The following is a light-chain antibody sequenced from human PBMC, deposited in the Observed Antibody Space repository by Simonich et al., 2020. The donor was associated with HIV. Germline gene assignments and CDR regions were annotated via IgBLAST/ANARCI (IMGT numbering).Light chain of an antibody. CDR2: DAS. CDR3: QQNDDLPLT. V-gene: IGKV1-33*01. J-gene: IGKJ4*01. Sequence: DIQLPQSPSSLSASVGKRVTITSKANKDITNSLNWDQQKSGKDPKVLIYDASNLETGVPLRFSGSRSGTNFTFTISSLQAEDIATYYCQQNDDLPLTFGGGTKVEIK. CDR1: KDITNS.